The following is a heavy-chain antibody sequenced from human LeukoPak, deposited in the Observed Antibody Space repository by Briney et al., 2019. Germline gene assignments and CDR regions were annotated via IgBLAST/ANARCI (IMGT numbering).Heavy chain of an antibody. D-gene: IGHD2-15*01. Sequence: ASVKVSCKASGYTFTSYGISWVRQAPGQGLEWMGGIIPIFGTANYAQKFQGRVTITADKSTSTAYMELSSLRSEDTAVYYCAKIVVEGGRWFDPWGQGTLVTVSS. CDR3: AKIVVEGGRWFDP. CDR2: IIPIFGTA. CDR1: GYTFTSYG. J-gene: IGHJ5*02. V-gene: IGHV1-69*06.